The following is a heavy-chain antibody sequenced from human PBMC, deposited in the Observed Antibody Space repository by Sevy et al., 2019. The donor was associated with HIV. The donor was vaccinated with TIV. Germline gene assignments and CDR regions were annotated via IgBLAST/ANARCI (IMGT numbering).Heavy chain of an antibody. CDR3: ARAGITIFGVVKGHYYYGMDV. D-gene: IGHD3-3*01. J-gene: IGHJ6*02. CDR1: GFTFSSYA. CDR2: ISYDGSNK. Sequence: GGSLRLSCAASGFTFSSYAMHWVRQAPGKGLEWVAVISYDGSNKYYADSVKGRFTISRDNSKNTLYLQMNSLRAEDTVVYYCARAGITIFGVVKGHYYYGMDVWGQGTTVTVSS. V-gene: IGHV3-30-3*01.